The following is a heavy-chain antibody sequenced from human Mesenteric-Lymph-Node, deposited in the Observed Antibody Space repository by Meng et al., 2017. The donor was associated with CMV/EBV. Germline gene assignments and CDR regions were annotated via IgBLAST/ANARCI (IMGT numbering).Heavy chain of an antibody. CDR3: AAGPDRGYHY. CDR2: INPDGSSR. Sequence: GGSLRLSCVVSGFTFSTSYMHWVRQAPGKGLLWLSRINPDGSSRIYADSVKGRFTISRDNAKNTVSLQMSSLRAEDTAVYYCAAGPDRGYHYWGQGTLVTVSS. J-gene: IGHJ4*02. CDR1: GFTFSTSY. D-gene: IGHD6-25*01. V-gene: IGHV3-74*01.